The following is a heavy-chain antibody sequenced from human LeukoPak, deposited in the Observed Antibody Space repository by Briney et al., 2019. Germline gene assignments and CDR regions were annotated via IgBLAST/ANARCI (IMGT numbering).Heavy chain of an antibody. Sequence: SETLSLPCTVSGVPIRSGGYYWSWIRQHPGEGLEWIGYIYYSGSTYYNPSLKSRVTISVDTSKTQFSLKLSSVTAADTAVYYCARRRQTWFDPWGQGTLVTVSS. CDR2: IYYSGST. V-gene: IGHV4-31*03. CDR1: GVPIRSGGYY. CDR3: ARRRQTWFDP. J-gene: IGHJ5*02.